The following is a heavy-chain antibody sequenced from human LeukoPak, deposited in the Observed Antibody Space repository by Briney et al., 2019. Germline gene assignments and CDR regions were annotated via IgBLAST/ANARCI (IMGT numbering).Heavy chain of an antibody. V-gene: IGHV3-13*04. CDR3: ARARWATTEKLHWYFDL. D-gene: IGHD4-17*01. CDR1: GFTFSSYD. CDR2: IGTAGDT. Sequence: PGGSLRLSCAASGFTFSSYDMHWVRQAPGKGLEWVSAIGTAGDTYYPGSVKGRFTISRENAKNSLYLQMNSLRAGDTAVYYCARARWATTEKLHWYFDLWGRGTLVTVSS. J-gene: IGHJ2*01.